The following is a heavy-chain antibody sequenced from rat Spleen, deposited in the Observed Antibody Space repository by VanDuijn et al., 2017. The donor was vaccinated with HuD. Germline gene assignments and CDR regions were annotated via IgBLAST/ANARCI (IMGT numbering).Heavy chain of an antibody. CDR1: GFSLMDYS. Sequence: QVQLKESGPGLVQPSQTLSLTCTVSGFSLMDYSVHWVRQPPGKGLEWMGRMKYDGDTYYNSALKSRLSISRDTSKSQVFLKMNSLQTEDTAIYDCTRDRAFAYWGQGTLVTVSS. V-gene: IGHV2S30*01. CDR3: TRDRAFAY. J-gene: IGHJ3*01. CDR2: MKYDGDT.